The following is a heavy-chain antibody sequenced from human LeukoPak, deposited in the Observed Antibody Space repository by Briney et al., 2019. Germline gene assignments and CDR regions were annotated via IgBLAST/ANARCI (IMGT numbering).Heavy chain of an antibody. D-gene: IGHD3-10*01. CDR3: ASLSLVRYYLDY. CDR2: MYYSGNT. CDR1: GGSISSYY. Sequence: SETLSLTCTVSGGSISSYYWSWIRQPPGKGRGWIGYMYYSGNTNYNPSLKSRVTISVDTSKNQFSLKLSSLTAADTAVYYCASLSLVRYYLDYWGQGTLVTVSS. J-gene: IGHJ4*02. V-gene: IGHV4-59*01.